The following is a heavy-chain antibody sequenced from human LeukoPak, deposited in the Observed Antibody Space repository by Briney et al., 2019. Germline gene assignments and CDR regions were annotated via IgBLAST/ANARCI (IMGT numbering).Heavy chain of an antibody. V-gene: IGHV4-59*08. CDR3: VRQDVVVITAATYYYGMDV. CDR2: IYYTGST. J-gene: IGHJ6*02. D-gene: IGHD2-2*01. Sequence: SETLSLTCTVSGGSISSYYWNWIRHPPGKGREWIGYIYYTGSTNYRPSLKSRVTISVDTSRNQFSLKLSSVTAADTAVYYCVRQDVVVITAATYYYGMDVWGQGTTVTVSS. CDR1: GGSISSYY.